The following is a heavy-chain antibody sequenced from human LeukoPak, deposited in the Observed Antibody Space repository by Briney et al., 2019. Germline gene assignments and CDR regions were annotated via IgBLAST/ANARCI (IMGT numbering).Heavy chain of an antibody. V-gene: IGHV4-59*08. Sequence: SETLSLTCTVSGGSISSNHWSWIRQSPGKGLEWIAYISYSGSTNYNPSLKSRVTMSVDTSKNQFSLKVSAVTAADTAVYYCARHGGCWTFDYWGQGTLVTVSS. CDR2: ISYSGST. CDR3: ARHGGCWTFDY. J-gene: IGHJ4*02. D-gene: IGHD3/OR15-3a*01. CDR1: GGSISSNH.